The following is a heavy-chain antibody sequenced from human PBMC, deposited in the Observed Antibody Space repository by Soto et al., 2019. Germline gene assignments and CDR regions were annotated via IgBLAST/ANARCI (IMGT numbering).Heavy chain of an antibody. V-gene: IGHV1-46*01. J-gene: IGHJ4*02. Sequence: ASVKVSCKASGYTFTSYYMHWVRQAPGQGLEWMGIINPSGGSTSYAQKFQGRVTMTRDTSTSTVYMELSSLRSEDTAVYYCAREVERGYSYGYLEYWGQGTLVTVSS. CDR3: AREVERGYSYGYLEY. D-gene: IGHD5-18*01. CDR1: GYTFTSYY. CDR2: INPSGGST.